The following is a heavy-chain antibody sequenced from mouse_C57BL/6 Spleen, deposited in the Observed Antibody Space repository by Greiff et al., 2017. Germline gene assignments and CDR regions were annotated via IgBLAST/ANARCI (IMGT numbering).Heavy chain of an antibody. V-gene: IGHV5-4*01. CDR1: GFTFSSYA. J-gene: IGHJ2*01. CDR2: ISDGGSYT. CDR3: ARDPGYYFDY. Sequence: EVQLVESGGGLVKPGGSLKLSCAASGFTFSSYAMSWVRQTPEKRLEWVATISDGGSYTYYPDNVKGRFTISRDNAKKNLYLQMSHLKSEDTAMYYCARDPGYYFDYWGQGTTLTVSS.